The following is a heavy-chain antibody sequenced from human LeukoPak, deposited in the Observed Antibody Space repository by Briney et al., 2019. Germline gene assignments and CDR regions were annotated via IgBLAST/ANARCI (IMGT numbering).Heavy chain of an antibody. D-gene: IGHD1-1*01. J-gene: IGHJ4*02. CDR3: VESDRFDY. V-gene: IGHV1-69*05. Sequence: SVKVSCKTSGGTFSSYAISWVRQAPGQGLEWMGRIIPIFGTTNYAQKFQGRVTNTTDESTSTAYMELRSLSSEDRGVYYCVESDRFDYWGQGTLVTVSS. CDR1: GGTFSSYA. CDR2: IIPIFGTT.